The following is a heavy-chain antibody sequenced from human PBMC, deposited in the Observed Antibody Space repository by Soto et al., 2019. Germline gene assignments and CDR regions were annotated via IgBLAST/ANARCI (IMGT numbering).Heavy chain of an antibody. Sequence: QVQLVEFGGGVVQPGRSLRLSCAASGFTFTTSAMHWVRQAPGKGLEGVAVISYAGSNKYYADSVKGRFTNSRDNSKNTLYLQMNSLRVEDTAVYYCVRDVETRWGQGTLVTVSS. V-gene: IGHV3-30-3*01. CDR2: ISYAGSNK. CDR3: VRDVETR. CDR1: GFTFTTSA. J-gene: IGHJ4*02.